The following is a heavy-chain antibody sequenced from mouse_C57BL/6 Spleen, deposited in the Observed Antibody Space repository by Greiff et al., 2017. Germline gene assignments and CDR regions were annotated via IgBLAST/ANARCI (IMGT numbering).Heavy chain of an antibody. CDR1: GFTFSSYA. CDR2: ISDGGSYT. V-gene: IGHV5-4*01. J-gene: IGHJ2*01. Sequence: DVKLVESGGGLVKPGGSLKLSCAASGFTFSSYAMSWVRQTPEKRLEWVATISDGGSYTYYPDKVKGRFTISRDNAKNNLYLQRSHLKSEDTAMYYCARERPFDYWGQGTTLTVSS. CDR3: ARERPFDY.